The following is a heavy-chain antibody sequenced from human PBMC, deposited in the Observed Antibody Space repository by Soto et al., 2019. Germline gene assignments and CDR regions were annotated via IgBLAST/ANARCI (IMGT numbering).Heavy chain of an antibody. CDR3: AASGYDKFVDS. D-gene: IGHD5-12*01. CDR2: IRSKSNYYAT. CDR1: GFNFRGIA. Sequence: PGGSLRLSCAASGFNFRGIAMHWVRQASGKGLERVGRIRSKSNYYATTYAASVKGRFTVSRDDSKHTAYLQMNNLKSEDTAVYYCAASGYDKFVDSWGQGILVTVSS. J-gene: IGHJ5*01. V-gene: IGHV3-73*01.